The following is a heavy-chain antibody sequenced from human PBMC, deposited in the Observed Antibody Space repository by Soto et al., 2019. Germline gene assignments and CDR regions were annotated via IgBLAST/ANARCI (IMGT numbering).Heavy chain of an antibody. CDR2: ISNDGSNK. J-gene: IGHJ4*02. CDR1: GLTLSSYR. V-gene: IGHV3-30*18. D-gene: IGHD3-22*01. CDR3: AKEWVYDSSGWSFDY. Sequence: SLCYAASGLTLSSYRKHLGRQAPGKGLEWLAVISNDGSNKYYADSVKGRFTISRDNSKNTLYLQMNSLRAEDTAVYYCAKEWVYDSSGWSFDYWGQGT.